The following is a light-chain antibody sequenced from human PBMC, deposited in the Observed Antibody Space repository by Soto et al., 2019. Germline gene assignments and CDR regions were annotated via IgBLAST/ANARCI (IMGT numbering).Light chain of an antibody. V-gene: IGKV3-15*01. J-gene: IGKJ1*01. Sequence: EIVFTHSPATLSFSPVERATLSCRASQSVSSNLAWYQQKPGQAPRLLIYGASTRATGIPARFSGSGSGTEFTLTISSLQSEDFAVYYCQQYNNWPRTFGQGTKVDIK. CDR2: GAS. CDR3: QQYNNWPRT. CDR1: QSVSSN.